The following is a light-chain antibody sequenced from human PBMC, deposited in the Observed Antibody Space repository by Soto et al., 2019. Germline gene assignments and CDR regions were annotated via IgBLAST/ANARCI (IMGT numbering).Light chain of an antibody. CDR1: QSVSSN. V-gene: IGKV3-15*01. CDR2: GAS. CDR3: QQYNNWPGT. J-gene: IGKJ4*01. Sequence: EIVMTQSPATLSVSPGERATLSCRASQSVSSNLAWYQQKPGQAPRLLIYGASTRATGIPARFSGSGSGTEFTLTISSLQSEAFAVYYCQQYNNWPGTFGGGTKVEIK.